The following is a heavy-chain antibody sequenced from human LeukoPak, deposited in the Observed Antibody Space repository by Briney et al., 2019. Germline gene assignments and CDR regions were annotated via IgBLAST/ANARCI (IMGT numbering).Heavy chain of an antibody. CDR1: GFTFSGNG. D-gene: IGHD3-16*01. Sequence: PGRSLRLSCAASGFTFSGNGMHWVRQAPGKGLDWVAVIWHDGSNKFYAHSVKGRFSISRDNAKNSLYLQMNSLRDEDTAVYYCARDHNWAFDIWGQGTMVTVSS. V-gene: IGHV3-33*01. CDR2: IWHDGSNK. J-gene: IGHJ3*02. CDR3: ARDHNWAFDI.